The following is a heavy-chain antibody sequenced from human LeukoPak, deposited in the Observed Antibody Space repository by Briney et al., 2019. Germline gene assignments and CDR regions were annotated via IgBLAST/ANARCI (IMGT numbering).Heavy chain of an antibody. D-gene: IGHD3-9*01. CDR2: IVGNGVST. CDR1: GFTFSSYA. V-gene: IGHV3-23*01. Sequence: GGSLRLSCSASGFTFSSYAMHWVRQAPGKGLEWVSAIVGNGVSTYYADSVQGRFTISRDNSKNTLYLQMNSLRAEDTALYYCTKWGDYDGSTGYYDSDYWGQGTLVTVSS. CDR3: TKWGDYDGSTGYYDSDY. J-gene: IGHJ4*02.